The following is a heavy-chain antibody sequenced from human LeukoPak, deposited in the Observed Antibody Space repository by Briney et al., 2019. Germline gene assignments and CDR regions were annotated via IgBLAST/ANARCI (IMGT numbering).Heavy chain of an antibody. Sequence: GASVKVSCKTSGYTFTTYAMNWVRQAPGQGLERMGWITTNTGTPTYAQGFTGRFVFSLDTSVSTAYLQINSLKAEDTAVYYCARGPYHFDYWGQGTLVTVSS. CDR1: GYTFTTYA. J-gene: IGHJ4*02. CDR2: ITTNTGTP. CDR3: ARGPYHFDY. V-gene: IGHV7-4-1*02.